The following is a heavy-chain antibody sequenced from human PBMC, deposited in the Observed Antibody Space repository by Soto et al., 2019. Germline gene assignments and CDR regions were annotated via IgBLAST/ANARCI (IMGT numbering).Heavy chain of an antibody. V-gene: IGHV4-59*01. Sequence: QVQLQESGPGLVKPSETLSLTCTVSGGSITPYYWSWIRQPPGKRLEWIGYISSSGFTNYNPSPNSRVTISVDTTKNQSSLKLSSVTAADTAVYYCVRDCYSSSCFELWGQGTLVTVSS. J-gene: IGHJ4*02. CDR2: ISSSGFT. CDR3: VRDCYSSSCFEL. D-gene: IGHD6-13*01. CDR1: GGSITPYY.